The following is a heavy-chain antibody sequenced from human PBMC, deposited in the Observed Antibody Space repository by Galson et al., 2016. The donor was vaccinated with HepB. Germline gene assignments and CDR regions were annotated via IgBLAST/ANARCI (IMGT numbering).Heavy chain of an antibody. CDR1: GLTVSGDY. D-gene: IGHD3-10*01. CDR2: LYRDGST. Sequence: SLILSCAVSGLTVSGDYMSWVRQAPGKGLEWVSVLYRDGSTYYADSVEGRFTISRDNSRNTLYLQMNSLRAEDTAMYYCARNMYGAATNYIGDVFDIWGQGTMVTVSS. V-gene: IGHV3-53*01. J-gene: IGHJ3*02. CDR3: ARNMYGAATNYIGDVFDI.